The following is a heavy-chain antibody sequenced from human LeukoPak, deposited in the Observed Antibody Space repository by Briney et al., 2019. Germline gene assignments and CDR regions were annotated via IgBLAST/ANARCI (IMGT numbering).Heavy chain of an antibody. CDR2: TYHRSKWYN. D-gene: IGHD6-19*01. CDR1: GDSVSSNNAA. V-gene: IGHV6-1*01. Sequence: SQTLSLTCAISGDSVSSNNAAWNWIRKSPSRGLEWLGRTYHRSKWYNDYAVSVKSRVNINADTSKNQFSLHLNSVTPEDTAVHYCARDQGSNGDLDYWGQGTLVTLSS. J-gene: IGHJ4*02. CDR3: ARDQGSNGDLDY.